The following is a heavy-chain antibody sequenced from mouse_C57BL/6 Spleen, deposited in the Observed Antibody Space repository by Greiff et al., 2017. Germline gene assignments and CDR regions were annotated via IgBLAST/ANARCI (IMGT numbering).Heavy chain of an antibody. V-gene: IGHV1-82*01. J-gene: IGHJ1*03. D-gene: IGHD1-1*01. CDR3: ASTVVYWYFDV. CDR1: GYAFSSSW. Sequence: QVQLKQSGPELVKPGASVKISCKASGYAFSSSWMNWVKQRPGKGLEWIGRIYPGDGDTNYNGKFKGKATLTADKSSSTAYMQLSSLTSEDSAVYFCASTVVYWYFDVWGTGTTVTVSS. CDR2: IYPGDGDT.